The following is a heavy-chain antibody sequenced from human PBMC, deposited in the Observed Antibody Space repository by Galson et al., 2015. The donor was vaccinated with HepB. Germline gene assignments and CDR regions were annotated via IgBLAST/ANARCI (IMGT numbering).Heavy chain of an antibody. CDR3: AGKSIAAAGVPDAFDI. CDR1: GFTFSSYS. J-gene: IGHJ3*02. D-gene: IGHD6-13*01. V-gene: IGHV3-48*01. CDR2: ISSSSSTI. Sequence: LRLSCAASGFTFSSYSMNWVRQAPGKGLEWVSYISSSSSTIYYADSVKGRFTISRDNAKNSLYLQMNSLRAEDTAVYYCAGKSIAAAGVPDAFDIWGQGTMVTVSS.